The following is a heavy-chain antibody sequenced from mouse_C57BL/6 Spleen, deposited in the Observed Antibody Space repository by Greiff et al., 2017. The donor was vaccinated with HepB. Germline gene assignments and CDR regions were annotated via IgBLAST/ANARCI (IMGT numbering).Heavy chain of an antibody. CDR1: GYTFTSYW. Sequence: QVQLQQPGAELVKPGASVKMSCKASGYTFTSYWITWVKQRPGQGLEWIGDIYPGSGSTNYNEKFKSKATMTVDTSSSPAYLQLSSLTSEDSAVYYCARGGYSNYYFDYWGQGTTLTVSS. CDR2: IYPGSGST. V-gene: IGHV1-55*01. D-gene: IGHD2-5*01. CDR3: ARGGYSNYYFDY. J-gene: IGHJ2*01.